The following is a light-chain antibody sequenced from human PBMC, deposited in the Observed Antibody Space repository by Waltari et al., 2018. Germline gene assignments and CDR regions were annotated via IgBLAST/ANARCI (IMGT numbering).Light chain of an antibody. J-gene: IGLJ3*02. CDR2: EGS. Sequence: QSALTQPASVSGSPGQSITISCTGTSSDVGRYNLVSWYQQHPGEAPKLMIYEGSKRPSGVSNRFSGSKSGNTASLTISGLQAEDEADYYCCSYAGSSPWVFGGGTKLTVL. CDR3: CSYAGSSPWV. CDR1: SSDVGRYNL. V-gene: IGLV2-23*01.